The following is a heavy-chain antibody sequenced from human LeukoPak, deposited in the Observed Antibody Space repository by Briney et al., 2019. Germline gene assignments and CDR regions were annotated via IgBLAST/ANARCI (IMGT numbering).Heavy chain of an antibody. Sequence: SQTLSLTCAISGDSVSNNNGAWNWIRQSPSRGLEWLGRTYYRSQWYNYYARSVMSRISVDPDTSKNQFSLHLSSVTPDDTAVYYCARGFAFDVWGQGTMVTVSS. CDR1: GDSVSNNNGA. J-gene: IGHJ3*01. CDR3: ARGFAFDV. V-gene: IGHV6-1*01. CDR2: TYYRSQWYN.